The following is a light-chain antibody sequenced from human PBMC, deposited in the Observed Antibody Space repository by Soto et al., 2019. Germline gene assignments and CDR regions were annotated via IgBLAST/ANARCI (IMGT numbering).Light chain of an antibody. V-gene: IGKV3-15*01. CDR3: QQYNNWPPIT. CDR1: QSVSSN. Sequence: EIVMTQSPATLSVSPGERATLSCRASQSVSSNLAWYQQKPGQAPRLLIYGASTRATGIPARFSGSGSGTEFXLXXXXXQSEDFAVYYCQQYNNWPPITFGQGTRLEIK. CDR2: GAS. J-gene: IGKJ5*01.